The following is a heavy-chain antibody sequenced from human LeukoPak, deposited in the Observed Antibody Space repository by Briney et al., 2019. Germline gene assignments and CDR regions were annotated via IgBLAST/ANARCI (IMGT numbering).Heavy chain of an antibody. D-gene: IGHD3-10*01. J-gene: IGHJ4*02. V-gene: IGHV4-39*07. CDR2: IYYSGST. Sequence: SETLSLTCTVSGGSISSSSYYWGWIRQPPGKGLEWIGSIYYSGSTYYNPSLKSRVTISVDTSKNQFSLKLRSVTAADTSVYYCVRSRRIRGIVRETYYFDYWGQGNLVTVSS. CDR3: VRSRRIRGIVRETYYFDY. CDR1: GGSISSSSYY.